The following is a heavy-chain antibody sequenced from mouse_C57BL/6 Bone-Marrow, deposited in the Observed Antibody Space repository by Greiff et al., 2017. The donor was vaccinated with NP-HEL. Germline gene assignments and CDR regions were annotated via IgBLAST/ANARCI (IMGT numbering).Heavy chain of an antibody. V-gene: IGHV5-12*01. D-gene: IGHD2-3*01. J-gene: IGHJ4*01. CDR2: ISNGGGST. CDR3: ARRGWSLRGAMDY. CDR1: GFTFSDYY. Sequence: EVKLVESGGGLVQPGGSLKLSCAASGFTFSDYYMYWVRQTPEKRLEWVAYISNGGGSTYYPDTVKGRFTISRDNAKHTLYLQMSRLQSEDTAMDYCARRGWSLRGAMDYWGQGTSVTVSS.